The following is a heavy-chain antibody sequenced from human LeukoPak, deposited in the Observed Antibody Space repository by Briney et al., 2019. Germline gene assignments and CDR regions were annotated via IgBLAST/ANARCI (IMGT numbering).Heavy chain of an antibody. V-gene: IGHV4-38-2*02. CDR2: IYHSGST. J-gene: IGHJ4*02. CDR1: GGSISSYY. Sequence: SETLSLTCTISGGSISSYYWSWIRQPPGKGLEWIGSIYHSGSTYYNPSLKSRVTISVDTSKNQFSLKLSSVTAADTAVYYCARESGPRDYWGQGTLVTVSS. CDR3: ARESGPRDY.